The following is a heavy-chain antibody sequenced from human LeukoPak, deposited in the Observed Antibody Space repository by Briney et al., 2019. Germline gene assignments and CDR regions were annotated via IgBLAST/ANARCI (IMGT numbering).Heavy chain of an antibody. CDR1: GGTFSSYA. J-gene: IGHJ6*03. Sequence: ASVKVSCKASGGTFSSYAISWVRQAPGQGLERMGWINPNSGGTNYAQKFQGRVTMTRDTSISTAYMELSRLRSDDTAVYYCARAYYYDSSGYYRRSYYYYYMDVWGKGTTVTVSS. V-gene: IGHV1-2*02. CDR3: ARAYYYDSSGYYRRSYYYYYMDV. D-gene: IGHD3-22*01. CDR2: INPNSGGT.